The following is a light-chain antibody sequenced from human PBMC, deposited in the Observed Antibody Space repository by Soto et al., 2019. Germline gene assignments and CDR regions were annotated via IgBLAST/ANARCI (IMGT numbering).Light chain of an antibody. CDR3: QQYDSYSSGP. Sequence: DIQVTKSPSTRSASVGARVTITCRASQTVNTWLALYQQKPGKAPKVLIFDASSLKTGVPSRFSGSGSGTEFTLTISNLQPDDFATYYCQQYDSYSSGPFGQGTRWIS. V-gene: IGKV1-5*01. CDR1: QTVNTW. CDR2: DAS. J-gene: IGKJ1*01.